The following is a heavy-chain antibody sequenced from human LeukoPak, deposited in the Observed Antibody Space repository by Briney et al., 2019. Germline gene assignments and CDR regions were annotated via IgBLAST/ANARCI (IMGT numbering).Heavy chain of an antibody. CDR1: GFTFSNYA. Sequence: GGSLRLSCAASGFTFSNYAMHWVRQAPGKGLEWVSSISSSSSYIYYADSVKGRFTISRDNAKNSLYLQMNSLRAEDTAVYYCARDFFRITMVRGVVDYWGQGTLVTVSS. CDR2: ISSSSSYI. V-gene: IGHV3-21*01. J-gene: IGHJ4*02. D-gene: IGHD3-10*01. CDR3: ARDFFRITMVRGVVDY.